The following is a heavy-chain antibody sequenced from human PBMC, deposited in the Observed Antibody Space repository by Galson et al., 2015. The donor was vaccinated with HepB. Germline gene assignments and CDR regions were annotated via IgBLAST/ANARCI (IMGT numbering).Heavy chain of an antibody. D-gene: IGHD4-11*01. CDR3: ARDDRNYEKAFDI. J-gene: IGHJ3*02. V-gene: IGHV4-31*03. Sequence: TLSLTCTVSGGSISSGGYYWSWIRQHPGKGLEWIGYIYYSGSTYYNPSLKSRVTISVDTSKNQFSLKLSSVTAADTAVYYCARDDRNYEKAFDIWGQGTMVTVSS. CDR1: GGSISSGGYY. CDR2: IYYSGST.